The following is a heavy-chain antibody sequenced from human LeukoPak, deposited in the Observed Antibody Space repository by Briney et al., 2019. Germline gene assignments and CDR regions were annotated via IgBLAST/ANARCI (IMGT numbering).Heavy chain of an antibody. Sequence: PETLSLTCAVYGGSFSGYYWSWIRQPPGKGLEWIGEINHSGSTNYNPSLRGRVTLSVDKSKNQFSLRLCSMTAADTAVYYCARGGEVISPFDFWGQGILVTVSA. J-gene: IGHJ4*02. D-gene: IGHD3-22*01. CDR1: GGSFSGYY. CDR2: INHSGST. V-gene: IGHV4-34*01. CDR3: ARGGEVISPFDF.